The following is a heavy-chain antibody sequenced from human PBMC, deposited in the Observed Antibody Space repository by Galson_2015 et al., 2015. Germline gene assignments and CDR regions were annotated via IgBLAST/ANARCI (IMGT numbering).Heavy chain of an antibody. CDR2: SRNKAYSYTT. CDR1: GFTFSDHY. J-gene: IGHJ1*01. CDR3: ARALGN. Sequence: SLRLSCATSGFTFSDHYMDWVRQAPGKGLEWVAHSRNKAYSYTTEYAASVSGRFTILRDDSQNSLYLQMNSLKSEDTAVYYCARALGNWGQGTLVTVSS. V-gene: IGHV3-72*01.